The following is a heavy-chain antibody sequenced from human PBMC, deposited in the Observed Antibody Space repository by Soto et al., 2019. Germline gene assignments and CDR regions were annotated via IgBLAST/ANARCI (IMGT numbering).Heavy chain of an antibody. CDR2: INHSGSF. D-gene: IGHD4-4*01. J-gene: IGHJ5*02. V-gene: IGHV4-34*01. CDR1: GGSLSGYY. Sequence: SETLSLTCHVNGGSLSGYYWTWVRQPPGKGLEWIGEINHSGSFNHNPSLKSRVHISIQTSKNQFSLNLISVTAEDTAVYYCARGRLYSWFVPWGQGTLDTVSS. CDR3: ARGRLYSWFVP.